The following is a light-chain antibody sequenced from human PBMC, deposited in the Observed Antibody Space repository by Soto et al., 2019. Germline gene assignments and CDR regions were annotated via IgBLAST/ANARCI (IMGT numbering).Light chain of an antibody. J-gene: IGKJ1*01. Sequence: DIQMTQSPSALSASGGDRATITCRASQSISSWLSWYQQKPGKAPKLLIYDASTLQSGVPSRYSGSGSGTEFTLTISNLQPDDFATYYCQQYESYSPWTFGQGTKV. V-gene: IGKV1-5*01. CDR1: QSISSW. CDR2: DAS. CDR3: QQYESYSPWT.